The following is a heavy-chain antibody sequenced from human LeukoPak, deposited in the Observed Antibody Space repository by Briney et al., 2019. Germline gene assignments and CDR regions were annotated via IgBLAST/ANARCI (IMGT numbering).Heavy chain of an antibody. J-gene: IGHJ5*02. D-gene: IGHD2-21*01. CDR1: GYTFTSYG. Sequence: ASVKVSCKASGYTFTSYGISWVRQAPGQGLEWMGWISAYNGNTNYAQKLQGRVTMTTDTSTSTAYMELRSLRSDDTAVYYCARDSLSIVVVIDTRPVGYNWFDPWGREPWSPSPQ. V-gene: IGHV1-18*01. CDR2: ISAYNGNT. CDR3: ARDSLSIVVVIDTRPVGYNWFDP.